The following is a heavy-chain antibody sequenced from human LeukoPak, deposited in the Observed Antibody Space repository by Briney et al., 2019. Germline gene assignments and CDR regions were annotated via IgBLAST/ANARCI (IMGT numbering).Heavy chain of an antibody. V-gene: IGHV4-59*01. CDR2: IYYSGST. D-gene: IGHD1-26*01. CDR3: AREGVGATTGFDY. J-gene: IGHJ4*02. Sequence: SETLSLTCTVSGGSISSYYWSWIRQPPGKGLEWVGYIYYSGSTNYNPSLKSRVTISVDTSKNQFSLKLSSVTAADTAVYYCAREGVGATTGFDYCGQGTLVTVSS. CDR1: GGSISSYY.